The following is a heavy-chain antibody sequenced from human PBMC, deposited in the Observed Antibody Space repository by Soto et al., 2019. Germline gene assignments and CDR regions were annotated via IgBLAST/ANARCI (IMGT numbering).Heavy chain of an antibody. Sequence: GGSLSLSCAASGFSFDDYAIHWVRQAPRKGREGVLGSSWHSGSIGYADSVKGRVTISGDDAKNSLSLTMNTLTAEDTALYYFAKAGYSYGFPTPFDYWGQGTLVTISS. D-gene: IGHD5-18*01. CDR2: SSWHSGSI. V-gene: IGHV3-9*01. J-gene: IGHJ4*02. CDR3: AKAGYSYGFPTPFDY. CDR1: GFSFDDYA.